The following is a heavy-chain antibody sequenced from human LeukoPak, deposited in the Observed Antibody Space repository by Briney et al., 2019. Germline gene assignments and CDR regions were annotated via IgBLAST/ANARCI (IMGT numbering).Heavy chain of an antibody. CDR1: GFTFDDYA. D-gene: IGHD6-19*01. CDR3: AKSLIAVAGTGPINY. J-gene: IGHJ4*02. CDR2: ISWNSGSI. V-gene: IGHV3-9*01. Sequence: GGSLRLSCAASGFTFDDYAMHWVRQAPGKGLEWVSGISWNSGSIGYADSVKGRFTISRDNAKNSLYLQMNSLRAEDTALYYCAKSLIAVAGTGPINYWGQGTLVTVSS.